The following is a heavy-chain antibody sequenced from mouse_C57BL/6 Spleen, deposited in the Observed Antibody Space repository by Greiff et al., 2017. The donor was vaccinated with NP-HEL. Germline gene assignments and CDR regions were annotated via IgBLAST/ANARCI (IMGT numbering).Heavy chain of an antibody. D-gene: IGHD1-1*01. V-gene: IGHV1-22*01. CDR2: INPNNGGT. Sequence: VQLKQSGPELVKPGASVKMSCKASGYTFTDYNMHWVKQSHGKSLEWIGYINPNNGGTSYNQKFKGKATLTVNKSSSTAYMELRSLTSEDSAVYYCARGYYGSRFDYWGQGTTLTVSS. CDR1: GYTFTDYN. CDR3: ARGYYGSRFDY. J-gene: IGHJ2*01.